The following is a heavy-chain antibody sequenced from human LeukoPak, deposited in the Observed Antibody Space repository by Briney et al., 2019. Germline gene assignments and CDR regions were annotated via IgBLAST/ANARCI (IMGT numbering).Heavy chain of an antibody. V-gene: IGHV6-1*01. CDR2: TYYRSKWRN. CDR3: TRSDCSSGRCPGFDN. J-gene: IGHJ4*02. Sequence: SQTLSLTCAISGDSVSSNSASWNWIRQSPSRGLEWLGRTYYRSKWRNDYAVSVKSRITISPDTSKNQFSLQLNSVTPEDTAVYYCTRSDCSSGRCPGFDNWGQGTLVTVSS. D-gene: IGHD6-19*01. CDR1: GDSVSSNSAS.